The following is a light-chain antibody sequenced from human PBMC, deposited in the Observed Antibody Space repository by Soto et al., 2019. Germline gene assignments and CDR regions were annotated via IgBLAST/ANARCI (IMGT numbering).Light chain of an antibody. CDR3: MQTLQFPLT. J-gene: IGKJ2*01. V-gene: IGKV2-28*01. Sequence: DIVMTQSPLSLPVTPGEAASISCRSSQSLLHPNGYNYLDWYLQKPGQCPQLLIYLGSNRSAGVPDRFSGSVSGTDFTLKISIVEAEYLGIYYCMQTLQFPLTFGQGTQLEIQ. CDR1: QSLLHPNGYNY. CDR2: LGS.